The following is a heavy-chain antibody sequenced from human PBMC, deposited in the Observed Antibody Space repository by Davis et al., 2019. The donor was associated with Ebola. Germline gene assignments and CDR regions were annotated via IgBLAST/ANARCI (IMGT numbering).Heavy chain of an antibody. CDR2: ISSDSDYI. Sequence: GGSLRLSCAASGFTFSTYSMSWVRQAPGKALEWVSSISSDSDYIYYADSAKGRFTISRDNAKNSLYLQMNSLRAEDTAVYYCARMDYGDYYGMDVWGQGTTVTVSS. D-gene: IGHD4-17*01. CDR3: ARMDYGDYYGMDV. J-gene: IGHJ6*02. CDR1: GFTFSTYS. V-gene: IGHV3-21*01.